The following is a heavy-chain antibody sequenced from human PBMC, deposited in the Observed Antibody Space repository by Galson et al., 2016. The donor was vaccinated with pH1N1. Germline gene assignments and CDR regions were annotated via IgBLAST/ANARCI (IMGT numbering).Heavy chain of an antibody. Sequence: SLRLSCAASGFTFSNYGMHWVRRAPGKGLEWVAFVQDDGTTEYYADSMKGRFTISRDNSQKTLYLQMNNLRVDDTAVYYCARDRGAPGSPPLYFFNYWGHGTLVIVSS. CDR3: ARDRGAPGSPPLYFFNY. V-gene: IGHV3-30*02. CDR2: VQDDGTTE. CDR1: GFTFSNYG. J-gene: IGHJ4*01. D-gene: IGHD2-15*01.